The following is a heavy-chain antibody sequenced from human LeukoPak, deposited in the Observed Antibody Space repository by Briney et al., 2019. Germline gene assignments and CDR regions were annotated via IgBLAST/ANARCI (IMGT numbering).Heavy chain of an antibody. J-gene: IGHJ4*02. Sequence: GSLRLSCAASGFTFSSYGMHWVRQAPGKGLEWVAVISYDGSNKYYADSVKGRFTISRDNSKNTLYLQMNSLRAEDTAVYYCAKDLKRGPPRDSGYWGQGTLVTVSS. D-gene: IGHD6-19*01. CDR2: ISYDGSNK. V-gene: IGHV3-30*18. CDR1: GFTFSSYG. CDR3: AKDLKRGPPRDSGY.